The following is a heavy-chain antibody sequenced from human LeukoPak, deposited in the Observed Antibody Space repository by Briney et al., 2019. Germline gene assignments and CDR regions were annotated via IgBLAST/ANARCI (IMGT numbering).Heavy chain of an antibody. V-gene: IGHV3-9*01. CDR2: ISWNSGSI. J-gene: IGHJ4*02. CDR1: GFTFDVYA. CDR3: AKDYYDSSGYPDY. Sequence: AGGSLRLSCAASGFTFDVYAMHWVRQAPGKGLEWVSGISWNSGSIGYADSVKGRFTISRDNAKNSLYLQMNSLRAEDTALYYCAKDYYDSSGYPDYWGQGTLVTVSS. D-gene: IGHD3-22*01.